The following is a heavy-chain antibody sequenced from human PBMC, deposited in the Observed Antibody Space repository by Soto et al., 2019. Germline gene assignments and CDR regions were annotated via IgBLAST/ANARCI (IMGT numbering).Heavy chain of an antibody. J-gene: IGHJ4*02. CDR2: INHSGST. CDR1: GGSFSGYY. V-gene: IGHV4-34*01. CDR3: ASRQLWFGELLSIDY. D-gene: IGHD3-10*01. Sequence: PSETLSLTCAVYGGSFSGYYWSWIRQPPGKGLEWIGEINHSGSTNYNPSLKSRVTISVDTSKNQFSLKLSSVTAADTAVYYCASRQLWFGELLSIDYWGQGTLVTVSS.